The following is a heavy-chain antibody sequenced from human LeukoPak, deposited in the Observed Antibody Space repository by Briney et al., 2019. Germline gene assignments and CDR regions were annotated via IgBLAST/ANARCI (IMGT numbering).Heavy chain of an antibody. CDR1: GYTFTGYY. J-gene: IGHJ3*02. D-gene: IGHD3-22*01. V-gene: IGHV1-2*02. CDR2: INPSSGGT. Sequence: ASVKVSCKASGYTFTGYYMHWVRQAPGQGLEWMGWINPSSGGTNYAQKFQDRVTMTRDTSMSTVYMELSRLRSDDTAVYYCGRDYYDSSGDGAFDIWGQGTMVTVSS. CDR3: GRDYYDSSGDGAFDI.